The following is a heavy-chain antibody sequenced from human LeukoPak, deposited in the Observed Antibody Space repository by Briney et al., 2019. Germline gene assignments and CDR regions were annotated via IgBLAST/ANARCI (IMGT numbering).Heavy chain of an antibody. CDR3: ARRGIAVAGYFDY. CDR1: GYSFTSYW. Sequence: GESLKISCKGSGYSFTSYWITWVRQMPGKGLEWWGRIDPSDSYTNYSPSFQGHVTISADKSISTAYLQWSSLKASDTAMYYCARRGIAVAGYFDYWGQGTLVTVSS. D-gene: IGHD6-19*01. CDR2: IDPSDSYT. V-gene: IGHV5-10-1*01. J-gene: IGHJ4*02.